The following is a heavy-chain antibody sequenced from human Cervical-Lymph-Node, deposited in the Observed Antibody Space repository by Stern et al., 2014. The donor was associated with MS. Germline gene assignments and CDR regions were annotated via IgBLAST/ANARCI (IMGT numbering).Heavy chain of an antibody. D-gene: IGHD3-22*01. V-gene: IGHV5-51*01. CDR2: LFPGDYDT. J-gene: IGHJ5*02. Sequence: EVQLVESGAEVKKPGESLKISCTGSGYSFTTYRIGWGRQMPGNGLERMGILFPGDYDTRDSPSFQGPVPMFAGQSIRTAGPQWSSLKASDTAMYYCARLNSSGYYYVWFDPWGQGTLVTVSS. CDR3: ARLNSSGYYYVWFDP. CDR1: GYSFTTYR.